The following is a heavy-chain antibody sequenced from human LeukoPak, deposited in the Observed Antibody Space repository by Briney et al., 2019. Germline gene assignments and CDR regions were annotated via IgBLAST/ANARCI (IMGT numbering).Heavy chain of an antibody. CDR3: AKRLTQYDCFDP. CDR1: GDSFSSNSVT. Sequence: SQTLSLTCAISGDSFSSNSVTWNWIRQSPSRGLEWLGRTYYRSTWYNDYAVSVRGRITVNPDTSKNQFSLHLNSVTPEDTAVYYCAKRLTQYDCFDPWGQGILVTVSS. CDR2: TYYRSTWYN. D-gene: IGHD2-2*01. V-gene: IGHV6-1*01. J-gene: IGHJ5*02.